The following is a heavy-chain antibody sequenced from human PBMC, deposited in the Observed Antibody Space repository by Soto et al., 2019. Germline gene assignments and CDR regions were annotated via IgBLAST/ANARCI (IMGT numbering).Heavy chain of an antibody. Sequence: LRLSCAASGFTFSSYGMHWVRQAPGKGLEWVAVIWYDGSNKYYADSVKGRFTISRDNSKNTLYLQMNSLRAEDTAVYYCARESVLGGDYYYGMDVWGQGTTVTVS. CDR2: IWYDGSNK. J-gene: IGHJ6*02. CDR3: ARESVLGGDYYYGMDV. V-gene: IGHV3-33*01. CDR1: GFTFSSYG.